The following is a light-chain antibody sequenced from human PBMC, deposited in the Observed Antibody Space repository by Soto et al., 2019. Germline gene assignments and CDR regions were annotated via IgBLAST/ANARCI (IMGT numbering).Light chain of an antibody. J-gene: IGKJ2*01. V-gene: IGKV4-1*01. CDR1: QSVFYNSNNKNF. Sequence: DVVMTQSPDSLAVSLGERDTINCRSSQSVFYNSNNKNFLAWYQQRPGQPLKLLIYWASTRESGVPDRFSGSGSGTDFTLTISNVQAEDVAVYYCQQYYSTPPYTFGQGTKVEIK. CDR3: QQYYSTPPYT. CDR2: WAS.